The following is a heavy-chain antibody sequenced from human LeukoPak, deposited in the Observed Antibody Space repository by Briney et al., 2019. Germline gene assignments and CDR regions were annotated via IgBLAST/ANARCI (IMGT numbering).Heavy chain of an antibody. Sequence: GGSLRLSCAASGFTFSSYGMSWVRQALGKGLEWVSSVSDSGDDTYYADSVKGRFTSSRDNSKNTLFLQMNNLRVDDTAVYYCAKRSLYSAAPYFDSWGQGTLVIVSS. V-gene: IGHV3-23*01. J-gene: IGHJ4*02. CDR3: AKRSLYSAAPYFDS. D-gene: IGHD4-11*01. CDR1: GFTFSSYG. CDR2: VSDSGDDT.